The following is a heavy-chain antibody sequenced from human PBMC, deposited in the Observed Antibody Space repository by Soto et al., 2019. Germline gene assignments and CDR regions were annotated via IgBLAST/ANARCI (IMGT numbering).Heavy chain of an antibody. V-gene: IGHV1-69*02. CDR2: TIPVLGVT. J-gene: IGHJ3*01. CDR3: SRLSNGDSAGSDF. Sequence: QVQLVQSGAEVKKPGSSVRVSCTASGVTFRSYTISWVRQAPGQGLEWMGRTIPVLGVTNYAPKFQGRLTIIADEKTSPVHLAWGGLRSEHTATYYASRLSNGDSAGSDFWGQGTRVIVS. CDR1: GVTFRSYT. D-gene: IGHD2-21*01.